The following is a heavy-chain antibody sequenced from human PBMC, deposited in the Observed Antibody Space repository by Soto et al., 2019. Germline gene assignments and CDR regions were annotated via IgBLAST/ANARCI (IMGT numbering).Heavy chain of an antibody. V-gene: IGHV3-11*01. Sequence: GGSLRLSCAASGFTFSDYYMSWIRQAPGKGLEWVSYISSSGSTIYYADSVKGRFTISRDNAKNSLYLQMNSLRAEDTAVYYCARDTEYSSATFDYWGQGTLVTVSS. CDR2: ISSSGSTI. D-gene: IGHD6-6*01. J-gene: IGHJ4*02. CDR3: ARDTEYSSATFDY. CDR1: GFTFSDYY.